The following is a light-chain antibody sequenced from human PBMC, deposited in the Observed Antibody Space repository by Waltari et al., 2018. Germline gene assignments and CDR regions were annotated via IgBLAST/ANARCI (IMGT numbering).Light chain of an antibody. CDR3: QSYDSSYPAV. Sequence: NFMLTQPHSVSESPGKTVTISCTRSSGNIASSYVQWFQQRPGSSPTTVIFEDNQRPSGVPYRFSGSIDSSSNSASLTISGLQTEDEADYYCQSYDSSYPAVFGGGTQLTVL. V-gene: IGLV6-57*01. CDR2: EDN. CDR1: SGNIASSY. J-gene: IGLJ7*01.